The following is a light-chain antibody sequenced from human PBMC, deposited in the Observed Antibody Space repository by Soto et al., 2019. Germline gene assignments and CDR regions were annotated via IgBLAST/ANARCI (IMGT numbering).Light chain of an antibody. J-gene: IGKJ1*01. V-gene: IGKV1-5*01. Sequence: IQMTQSPSTLSASVGDRVTITGRASQSISSWLAWYQQKPGKAPKLLIYDASSLESGVPSRFSGSGSGTEFTLNISSLQPDDFATYYCQQYNSYLFGQGTKVDI. CDR1: QSISSW. CDR3: QQYNSYL. CDR2: DAS.